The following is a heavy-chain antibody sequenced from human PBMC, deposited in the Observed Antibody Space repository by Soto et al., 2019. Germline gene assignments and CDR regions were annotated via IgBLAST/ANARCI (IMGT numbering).Heavy chain of an antibody. D-gene: IGHD6-13*01. V-gene: IGHV1-69*01. CDR2: IIPIVGTA. CDR1: GGTFSSYA. Sequence: QVRLVQSGAEVKKPGSSVKVSCKASGGTFSSYAISWVRQAPGQGLEWMGGIIPIVGTANNAQKFQGRVTLTAEASTSTAYMELRSLRSEDTAVYYCATDPNIAAAGTFAYFYYGMDVWGQGTTVTGSS. J-gene: IGHJ6*02. CDR3: ATDPNIAAAGTFAYFYYGMDV.